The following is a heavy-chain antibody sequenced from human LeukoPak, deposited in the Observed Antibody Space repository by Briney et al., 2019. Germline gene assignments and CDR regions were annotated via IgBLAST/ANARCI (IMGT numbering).Heavy chain of an antibody. Sequence: QAGRSLRLSCAASGFNFSYYAMHWVRQAPGKGPEWVAIISYHGNNKYYAESLKGRFTISRDNSRNILYPQMNSLRAEDTAVYYCAKELVDIVATIRYGMDVWGQGTTVTVSS. J-gene: IGHJ6*02. CDR2: ISYHGNNK. CDR3: AKELVDIVATIRYGMDV. D-gene: IGHD5-12*01. CDR1: GFNFSYYA. V-gene: IGHV3-30-3*01.